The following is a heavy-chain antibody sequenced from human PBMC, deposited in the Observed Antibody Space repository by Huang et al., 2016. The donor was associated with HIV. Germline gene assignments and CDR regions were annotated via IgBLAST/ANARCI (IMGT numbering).Heavy chain of an antibody. V-gene: IGHV4-34*02. D-gene: IGHD3-3*01. J-gene: IGHJ6*02. CDR3: ARQWTILEWLLGLDV. Sequence: QMQLQQRGAGLLKPSETLSLTCGVSGGSFTGNYLTWIRQAPGTGLEWIGEGNDSGATNYNPSRNGRVTISLDKSNRELSLNLRSVTAADTAVYYCARQWTILEWLLGLDVWGQGTTVIVSS. CDR2: GNDSGAT. CDR1: GGSFTGNY.